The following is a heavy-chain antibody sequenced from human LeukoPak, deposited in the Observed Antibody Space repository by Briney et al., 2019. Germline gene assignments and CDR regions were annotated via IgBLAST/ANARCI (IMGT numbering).Heavy chain of an antibody. CDR2: ISSSSYI. CDR3: ARDRGYSYGDAFDI. V-gene: IGHV3-21*01. J-gene: IGHJ3*02. CDR1: GFTFSSYS. Sequence: GGSLRLSCAASGFTFSSYSMNWVRQAPGKGLEWVSSISSSSYIYYADSVKGRFTISRDNAKNSLYLQMNSLRAEDTAVYYCARDRGYSYGDAFDIWGQGTMVTVSS. D-gene: IGHD5-18*01.